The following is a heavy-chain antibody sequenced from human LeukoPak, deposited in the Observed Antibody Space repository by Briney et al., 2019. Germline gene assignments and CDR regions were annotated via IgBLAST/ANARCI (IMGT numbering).Heavy chain of an antibody. CDR3: ARGFELTAIPLYFDY. V-gene: IGHV1-69*05. CDR2: IIPIFGTA. D-gene: IGHD2-21*02. Sequence: SVKVSCKASGGTFSSYAISWVRQAPGQGLEWMGGIIPIFGTANYAQKFQGRVTITTDESTSTAYMELSSLRSEDTAVYYCARGFELTAIPLYFDYWGQGTLVTVSS. J-gene: IGHJ4*02. CDR1: GGTFSSYA.